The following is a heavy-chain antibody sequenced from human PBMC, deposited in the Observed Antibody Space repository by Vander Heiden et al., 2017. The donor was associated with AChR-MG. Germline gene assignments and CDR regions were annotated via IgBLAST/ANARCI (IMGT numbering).Heavy chain of an antibody. Sequence: QVQLQESGPGLVKPSETLSLTCTVPGGSISSYFWSWIRQPPGKGLEWIGYIYYSGSTNYNPSLKSRVTISVDTSKNQFSLNLNSVTAADTAVYYCARRRDTSGYIDYWGQGTLVTVSS. CDR1: GGSISSYF. CDR2: IYYSGST. J-gene: IGHJ4*02. D-gene: IGHD3-22*01. CDR3: ARRRDTSGYIDY. V-gene: IGHV4-59*01.